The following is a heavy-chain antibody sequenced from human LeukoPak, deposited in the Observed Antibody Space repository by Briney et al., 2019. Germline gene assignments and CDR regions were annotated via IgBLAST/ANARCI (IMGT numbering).Heavy chain of an antibody. J-gene: IGHJ6*02. CDR3: ARYVVTVYYYGMDV. V-gene: IGHV1-69*04. Sequence: SVKVSCKASGGTFSSYAISWVRQAPGQGLEWMGRIIPIFGIANYAQKFQGRVTITADKSTSTAYMELSSLRSEDTAVYYCARYVVTVYYYGMDVWGQGTTVTVSS. CDR1: GGTFSSYA. CDR2: IIPIFGIA. D-gene: IGHD3-22*01.